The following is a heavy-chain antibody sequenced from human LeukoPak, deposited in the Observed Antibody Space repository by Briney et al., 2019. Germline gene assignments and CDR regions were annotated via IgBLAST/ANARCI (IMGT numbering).Heavy chain of an antibody. CDR3: ARRGIAAVGTNGYYFDY. J-gene: IGHJ4*02. CDR1: GYSFTSYW. D-gene: IGHD6-13*01. Sequence: GESLKSSCKGSGYSFTSYWIGWVRQMPGKGLEWMGIIYPGDSDTRYSPSFQGQVTISADKSISTAYLQWGSLKASDTAMYYCARRGIAAVGTNGYYFDYWGQGTLVTVSS. CDR2: IYPGDSDT. V-gene: IGHV5-51*01.